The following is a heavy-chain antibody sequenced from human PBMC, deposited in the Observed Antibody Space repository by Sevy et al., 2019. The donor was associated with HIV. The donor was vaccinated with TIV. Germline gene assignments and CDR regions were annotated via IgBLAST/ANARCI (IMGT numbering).Heavy chain of an antibody. D-gene: IGHD3-3*01. CDR1: GFTFSSYA. CDR3: AKEALGPYYDFWSGYLYYFDY. Sequence: GGYLRLSCAASGFTFSSYAMSWVRQAPGKGLEWVSAISGSGGSTYYADSVKGRFTISRDNSKNTLYLQMNSLRAEDTAVYYCAKEALGPYYDFWSGYLYYFDYWGQGTLVTVSS. J-gene: IGHJ4*02. V-gene: IGHV3-23*01. CDR2: ISGSGGST.